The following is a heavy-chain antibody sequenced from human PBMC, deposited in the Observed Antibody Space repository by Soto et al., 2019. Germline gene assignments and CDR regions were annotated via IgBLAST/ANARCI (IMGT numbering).Heavy chain of an antibody. D-gene: IGHD2-2*01. CDR2: IYTSGST. J-gene: IGHJ6*02. CDR1: GGSISNNY. Sequence: SETLSVTCTVSGGSISNNYWSWIRQPAGKGLEWIGRIYTSGSTDYNPSLKSRVTMSIDTSKNQFSLKLSSVTAADTAVYFCATDVYGSSTSGYYYYYGMDVWGHGTTVTVSS. V-gene: IGHV4-4*07. CDR3: ATDVYGSSTSGYYYYYGMDV.